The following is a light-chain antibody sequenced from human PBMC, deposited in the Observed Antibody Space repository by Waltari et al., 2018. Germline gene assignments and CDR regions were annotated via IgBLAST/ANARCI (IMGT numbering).Light chain of an antibody. V-gene: IGKV3-20*01. J-gene: IGKJ1*01. Sequence: IVLTQSPGTLSLSPEERATLSCRASETVPAGYLAWYQQKPGQSPRLLIYGVSIRATDIPDRFSGSESGTDFTLTVSRLEPEDFAVYYCQQYGSSPWTFGQGTRVEI. CDR3: QQYGSSPWT. CDR2: GVS. CDR1: ETVPAGY.